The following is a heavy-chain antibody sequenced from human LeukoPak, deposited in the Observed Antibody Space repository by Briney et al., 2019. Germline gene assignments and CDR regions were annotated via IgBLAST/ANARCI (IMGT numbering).Heavy chain of an antibody. Sequence: ASVKVSCKASGYTFSSYDISWVRQAPGQGLEWMGWISVYNGNTNYPQKLKGRVTMTTDTSTSTAYMELRSLRTDDTAVYYCARGRLGYSYGYEFNAAFDPWGQGTLVTVSS. CDR1: GYTFSSYD. V-gene: IGHV1-18*01. J-gene: IGHJ5*02. CDR3: ARGRLGYSYGYEFNAAFDP. D-gene: IGHD5-18*01. CDR2: ISVYNGNT.